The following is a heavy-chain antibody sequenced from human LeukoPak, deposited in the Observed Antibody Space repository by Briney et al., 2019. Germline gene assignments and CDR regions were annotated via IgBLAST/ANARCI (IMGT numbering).Heavy chain of an antibody. V-gene: IGHV3-33*01. J-gene: IGHJ3*02. Sequence: GGSLRLSCAASGFTFSSYGMPWVRQAPGKGLEWVAVIWYDGSNKYYADSVKGRFTISRDNSKNTLYLQMNSLRAEDTAVYYCARDFSRFVLEWFDAFDIWGQGTMVTVSS. D-gene: IGHD3-3*01. CDR2: IWYDGSNK. CDR1: GFTFSSYG. CDR3: ARDFSRFVLEWFDAFDI.